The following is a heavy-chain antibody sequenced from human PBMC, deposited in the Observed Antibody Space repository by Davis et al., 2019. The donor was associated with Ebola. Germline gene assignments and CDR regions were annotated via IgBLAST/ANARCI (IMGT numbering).Heavy chain of an antibody. D-gene: IGHD3-16*01. CDR2: ITSSSSYI. J-gene: IGHJ6*02. CDR1: GFTFGDYA. V-gene: IGHV3-21*01. Sequence: GESLKISCSASGFTFGDYAMSWVRQAPGKGLAWVSFITSSSSYIYYADSVKGRFTISRDNAKNSLYLQMSSLRAEDTAVYYWARGLQTRWRVGWGRDVGGQGTRVTV. CDR3: ARGLQTRWRVGWGRDV.